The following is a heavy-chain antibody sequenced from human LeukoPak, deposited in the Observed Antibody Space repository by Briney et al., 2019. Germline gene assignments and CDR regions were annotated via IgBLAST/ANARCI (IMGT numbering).Heavy chain of an antibody. CDR1: GFTFSSYS. Sequence: TGGSLRLSCAASGFTFSSYSMNWVRQAPGKGLEWVSSISSSSSYIYYADSVKGRFTISRDNAKNSLYLQMNNLRVEDTAVYYCARERVTTTSFDYWGQGVLVTVSS. V-gene: IGHV3-21*01. J-gene: IGHJ4*02. CDR3: ARERVTTTSFDY. CDR2: ISSSSSYI. D-gene: IGHD2/OR15-2a*01.